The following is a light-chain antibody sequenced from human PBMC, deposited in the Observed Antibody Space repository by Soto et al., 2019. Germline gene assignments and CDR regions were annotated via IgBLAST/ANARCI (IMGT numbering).Light chain of an antibody. J-gene: IGLJ1*01. V-gene: IGLV2-14*03. CDR3: LSYTTSSTLV. CDR2: DVT. Sequence: QSVLTQPASVSGSPRQSITLSCTGASSDVGAYNYVSWYQQHPGKPPKLMIYDVTNRPSGVPNRFSGSKSGNTASLTISGLQAEDEADYYCLSYTTSSTLVFGTGTKVTVL. CDR1: SSDVGAYNY.